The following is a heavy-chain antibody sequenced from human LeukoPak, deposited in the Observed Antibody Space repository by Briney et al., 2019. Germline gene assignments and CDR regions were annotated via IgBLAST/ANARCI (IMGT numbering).Heavy chain of an antibody. D-gene: IGHD1-26*01. CDR1: GGSFSGYY. CDR3: ASSMWDFYFQH. CDR2: INHSGST. Sequence: SETLSLTCAVYGGSFSGYYWSWIRQPPGKGLEWIGEINHSGSTNYNPSLKSRVTISVDTSKNQFSPKLSSVTAADTAVYYCASSMWDFYFQHWGQGTLVTVSS. J-gene: IGHJ1*01. V-gene: IGHV4-34*01.